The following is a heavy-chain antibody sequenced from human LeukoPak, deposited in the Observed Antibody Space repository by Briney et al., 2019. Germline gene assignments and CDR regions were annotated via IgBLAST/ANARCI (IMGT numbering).Heavy chain of an antibody. CDR1: GFTFNNYG. CDR2: IWYDGSNK. CDR3: ARDVKGGDFYYFDY. V-gene: IGHV3-33*01. Sequence: GGSLRLSCEASGFTFNNYGMHWVRQAPGKGLEWVAVIWYDGSNKYYGDSVKGRFTISRDNSKNTLYLQMNSLRAEDTAVYYCARDVKGGDFYYFDYWGRGTLVTVSS. D-gene: IGHD2-21*02. J-gene: IGHJ4*02.